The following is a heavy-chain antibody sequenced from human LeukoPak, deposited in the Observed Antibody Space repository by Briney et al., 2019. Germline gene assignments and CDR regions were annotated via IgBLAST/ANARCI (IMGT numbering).Heavy chain of an antibody. CDR1: GFTVSSNY. V-gene: IGHV3-23*01. CDR3: AKDGVATQHALDI. J-gene: IGHJ3*02. D-gene: IGHD5-12*01. Sequence: GGSLRLSCAASGFTVSSNYMSWVRQAPGKGLEWVSVISGSGGTTYYADSVRGRFTISRDNSKNTVYLQLNNLRAEDTAVYYCAKDGVATQHALDIWGHGTMVTVSS. CDR2: ISGSGGTT.